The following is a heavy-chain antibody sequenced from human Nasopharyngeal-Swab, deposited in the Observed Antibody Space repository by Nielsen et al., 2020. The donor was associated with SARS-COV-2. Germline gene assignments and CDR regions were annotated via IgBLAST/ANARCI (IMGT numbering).Heavy chain of an antibody. CDR2: IYYSGST. CDR1: GGSISSYY. Sequence: SETLSLTCTVSGGSISSYYWSWIRQPPGKGLEWIGYIYYSGSTNYNPSLKSRVTISVDTSKNQFSLKLSSVTAADTAVYYCARLAIIGAWFFDYWGRGTLVTVSS. V-gene: IGHV4-59*01. J-gene: IGHJ4*02. CDR3: ARLAIIGAWFFDY. D-gene: IGHD1-26*01.